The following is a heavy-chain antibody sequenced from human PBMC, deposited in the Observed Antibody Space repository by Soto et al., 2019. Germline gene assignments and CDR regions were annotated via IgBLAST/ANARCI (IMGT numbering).Heavy chain of an antibody. Sequence: QVQLVESGGGVVQPGRSLRLSCAASGFTFSLYGMHWVRQAPGKGLEWVAVIWYDGRDKYYADSVKGRCTISRDNSKNTLYLQMNSLRAEDTAVYYCASDRFFGSASDYWGQGTLVTVSS. CDR3: ASDRFFGSASDY. D-gene: IGHD3-10*01. CDR2: IWYDGRDK. CDR1: GFTFSLYG. J-gene: IGHJ4*02. V-gene: IGHV3-33*01.